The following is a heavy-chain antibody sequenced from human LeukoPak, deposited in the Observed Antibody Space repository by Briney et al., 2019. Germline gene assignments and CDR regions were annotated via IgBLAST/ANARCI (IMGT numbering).Heavy chain of an antibody. D-gene: IGHD6-19*01. CDR3: ARVVLLYSSGWRFDY. J-gene: IGHJ4*02. V-gene: IGHV4-34*01. CDR2: INHSGST. CDR1: GGSFSGYY. Sequence: SETLSLTCAVYGGSFSGYYWSWIRQPPGKGLEWIGEINHSGSTNYNPSLKSRVTISVDTSKNQFSPKLSSVTAADTAVYYCARVVLLYSSGWRFDYWGQGTLVTVSS.